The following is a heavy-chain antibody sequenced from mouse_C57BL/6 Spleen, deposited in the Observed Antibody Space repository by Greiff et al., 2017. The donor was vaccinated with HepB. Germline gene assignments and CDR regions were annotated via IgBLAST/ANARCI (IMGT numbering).Heavy chain of an antibody. Sequence: QVHVKQPGAELVRPGSSVKLSCKASGYTFTSYWMDWVKQRPGQGLEWIGNIYPSDSETHYNQKFKDKATLTVDKSSSTAYMQLSSLTSEDSAVYYCARGGYYGSSYFAYWGQGTLVTVSA. CDR1: GYTFTSYW. CDR2: IYPSDSET. CDR3: ARGGYYGSSYFAY. D-gene: IGHD1-1*01. V-gene: IGHV1-61*01. J-gene: IGHJ3*01.